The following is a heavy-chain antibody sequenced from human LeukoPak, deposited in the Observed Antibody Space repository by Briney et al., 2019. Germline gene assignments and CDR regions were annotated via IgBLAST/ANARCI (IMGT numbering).Heavy chain of an antibody. D-gene: IGHD5-18*01. CDR2: INHSGST. V-gene: IGHV4-34*01. CDR1: GGSFSGDY. J-gene: IGHJ4*02. Sequence: PSETLSLTCAVYGGSFSGDYWRWIRQPPGKGQEWVGEINHSGSTNYNPSLKSRVTISVDTSKNQFSLKLSSVTAADTAVYYCARLYELWYRYYFDYWGQGTLVTVSS. CDR3: ARLYELWYRYYFDY.